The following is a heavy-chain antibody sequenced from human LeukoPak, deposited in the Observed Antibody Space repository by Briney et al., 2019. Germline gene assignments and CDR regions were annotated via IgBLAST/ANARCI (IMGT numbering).Heavy chain of an antibody. CDR2: MSRRGVST. CDR3: AKDCHGGTCYIDS. J-gene: IGHJ4*02. V-gene: IGHV3-23*01. CDR1: GFSLRSYA. D-gene: IGHD2-15*01. Sequence: GGSLSLSCGPSGFSLRSYAVQGVRRAPGGGGVWVSGMSRRGVSTYYADPVKGRFTISSDNSKNTLYLHMNTPEAEDTAIYYCAKDCHGGTCYIDSWGQGTLVTVAS.